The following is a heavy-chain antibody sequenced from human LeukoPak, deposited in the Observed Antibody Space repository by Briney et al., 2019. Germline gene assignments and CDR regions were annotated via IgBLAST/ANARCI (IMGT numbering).Heavy chain of an antibody. CDR2: INHSGST. CDR3: ARGGPYYYDSSGYLPIGAQDESNHAFDI. D-gene: IGHD3-22*01. CDR1: GGSFSGYY. V-gene: IGHV4-34*01. J-gene: IGHJ3*02. Sequence: SETLSLTCAVYGGSFSGYYWSWIRQPPGKGLEWIGEINHSGSTNYNPSLKSRVTISVDTSKNQFSLKLSSVTAADTAVYYCARGGPYYYDSSGYLPIGAQDESNHAFDIWGQGTMVTVSS.